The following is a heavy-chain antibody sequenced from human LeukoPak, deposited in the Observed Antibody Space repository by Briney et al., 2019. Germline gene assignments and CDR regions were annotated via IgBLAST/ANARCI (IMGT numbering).Heavy chain of an antibody. CDR3: ARGGLYSSSWSDY. CDR1: GFTFSTYV. CDR2: ISSGSGTI. V-gene: IGHV3-48*02. Sequence: PGGSLRLSCAASGFTFSTYVLHWVRQAPGKGLEWLSYISSGSGTIYYADSVKGRFTISRDNAKNSLYLQMNSLRDEDTAVYYCARGGLYSSSWSDYWGQGTLVTVSS. D-gene: IGHD6-13*01. J-gene: IGHJ4*02.